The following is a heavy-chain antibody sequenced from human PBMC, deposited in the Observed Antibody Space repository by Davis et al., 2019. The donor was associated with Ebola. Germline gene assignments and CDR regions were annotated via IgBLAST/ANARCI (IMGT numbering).Heavy chain of an antibody. D-gene: IGHD2-15*01. V-gene: IGHV4-61*01. CDR1: GGSVSSGSYY. CDR3: ARDRNGCSGGSCYPNLDY. J-gene: IGHJ4*02. CDR2: IYYSGST. Sequence: PGGSLRLSCTVSGGSVSSGSYYWSWIRQPPGKGLEWIGYIYYSGSTNYNPSLKSRVTISVDTSKNQFSLKLSSVTAADTAVYYCARDRNGCSGGSCYPNLDYWGQGTLVTVSS.